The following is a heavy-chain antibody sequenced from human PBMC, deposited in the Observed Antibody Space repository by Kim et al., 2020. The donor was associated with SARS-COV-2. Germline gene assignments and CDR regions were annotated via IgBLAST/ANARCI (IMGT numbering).Heavy chain of an antibody. V-gene: IGHV1-69*13. J-gene: IGHJ6*02. CDR1: GGTFSSYA. D-gene: IGHD3-10*01. CDR2: IIPIFGTA. CDR3: ARPGPDYGSGNYGMDV. Sequence: SVKVSCKASGGTFSSYAINWVRQAPGQGLEWMGGIIPIFGTANYAQKFQGRVTITADESTSTAYMELSSLRSEDTAVYYCARPGPDYGSGNYGMDVWGQGTTVTVSS.